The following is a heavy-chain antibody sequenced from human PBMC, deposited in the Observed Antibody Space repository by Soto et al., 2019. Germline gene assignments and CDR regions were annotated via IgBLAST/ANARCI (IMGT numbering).Heavy chain of an antibody. D-gene: IGHD5-18*01. Sequence: SETLSLTCTVSGGSISSYYWSWIRQPPGKGLEWIGYIYYSGSTNYNPSLKSRVTISVDTSKNQFSLKLSSVTAADTAVYYCARRAYTAYYYYGMDVWGQGTTVTVSS. CDR2: IYYSGST. CDR3: ARRAYTAYYYYGMDV. J-gene: IGHJ6*02. CDR1: GGSISSYY. V-gene: IGHV4-59*08.